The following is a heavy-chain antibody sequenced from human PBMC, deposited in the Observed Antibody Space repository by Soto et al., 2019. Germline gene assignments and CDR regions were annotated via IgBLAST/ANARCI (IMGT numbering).Heavy chain of an antibody. CDR3: ARSPAYGDYANLDP. V-gene: IGHV4-4*07. CDR1: GDSVSKYC. J-gene: IGHJ5*02. CDR2: IHSTRSP. Sequence: SETLSLTCTVSGDSVSKYCWNWIRQPAGKGLEWIGRIHSTRSPNYNPSLKSRVTMSVDTSKNQFSLKLNLTSVTAADTAVYYCARSPAYGDYANLDPWGHGTPDTGS. D-gene: IGHD4-17*01.